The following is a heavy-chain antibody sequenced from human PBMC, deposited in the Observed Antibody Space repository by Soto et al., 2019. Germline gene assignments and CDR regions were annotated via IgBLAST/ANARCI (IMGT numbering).Heavy chain of an antibody. D-gene: IGHD1-26*01. CDR3: ASRVPRRSYLGVFDY. J-gene: IGHJ4*01. Sequence: QVQLQESGPGLVEPSQTLSLTCTVSAVSISNDGYFWTWIHQRPGKGPEWIGYISNSGSSFSNPALRSRLAFSIDTSKNQFSLKLTSMTAADTAIYYCASRVPRRSYLGVFDYGGHGTLVTVSS. CDR2: ISNSGSS. CDR1: AVSISNDGYF. V-gene: IGHV4-31*03.